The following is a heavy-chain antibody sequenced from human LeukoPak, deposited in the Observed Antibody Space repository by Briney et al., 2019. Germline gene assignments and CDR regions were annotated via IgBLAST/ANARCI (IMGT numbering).Heavy chain of an antibody. J-gene: IGHJ6*03. CDR1: GYTFTGYY. Sequence: GASVKVSCKASGYTFTGYYMHWVRQAPGQGLEWMGWINPNSGGTNYAQKFQGRVTMTRDTSISTAYMELSRLRSDDTAVYYCASSPRVSPQQLVQYYYYYMDVWGKGTTVTVSS. CDR2: INPNSGGT. D-gene: IGHD6-13*01. V-gene: IGHV1-2*02. CDR3: ASSPRVSPQQLVQYYYYYMDV.